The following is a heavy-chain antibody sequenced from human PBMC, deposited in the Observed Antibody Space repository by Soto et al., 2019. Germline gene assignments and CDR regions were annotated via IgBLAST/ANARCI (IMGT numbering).Heavy chain of an antibody. J-gene: IGHJ5*02. CDR3: ARVSAYDFWSGPTFDP. D-gene: IGHD3-3*01. CDR1: GGTFSSYT. CDR2: IIPILGIA. Sequence: SVKVSCKASGGTFSSYTISWVRQAPGQGLEWMGRIIPILGIANYAQKFQGRVTITADKSTSTAYMELSSLRSEDTAVYYCARVSAYDFWSGPTFDPWGQGTLVTVSS. V-gene: IGHV1-69*02.